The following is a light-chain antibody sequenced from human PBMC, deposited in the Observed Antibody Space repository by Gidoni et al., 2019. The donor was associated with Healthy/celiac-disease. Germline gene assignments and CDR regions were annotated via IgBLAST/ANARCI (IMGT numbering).Light chain of an antibody. CDR1: QSISSY. V-gene: IGKV1-39*01. Sequence: DIQMTQSPSSLSASVGDTVTITCRASQSISSYLNWYQQKPEKAPMLLIYAASSLQSSVPSWFSSSGSGTDFTLTISRLHHEDFATYYYQQSYSTPRTFGQGTKVEIK. J-gene: IGKJ1*01. CDR2: AAS. CDR3: QQSYSTPRT.